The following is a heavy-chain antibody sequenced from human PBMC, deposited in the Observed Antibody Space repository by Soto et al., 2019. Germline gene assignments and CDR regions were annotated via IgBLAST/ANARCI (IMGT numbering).Heavy chain of an antibody. CDR2: IYYSGST. D-gene: IGHD4-17*01. V-gene: IGHV4-59*01. Sequence: SETLSLTCTVSGGSIGSYYWSWIRQPPGKGLEWIGYIYYSGSTNYNPSLKSRVTISVDTSKNQFSLKLSSVTAADTAVYYCARGGDYDILTYYYYYMDVWGKGTTVTVSS. CDR1: GGSIGSYY. J-gene: IGHJ6*03. CDR3: ARGGDYDILTYYYYYMDV.